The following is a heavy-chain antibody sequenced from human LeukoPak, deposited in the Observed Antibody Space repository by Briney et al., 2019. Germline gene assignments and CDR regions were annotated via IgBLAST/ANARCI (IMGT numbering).Heavy chain of an antibody. Sequence: GGSLSLSCAASRFTSDAYGMSWVCQAPGKGLEWVSGINWNGGSTGYADSVKGRFTISRDNAKNSLYLQMNSLRAEDTALYYCASYLIAAAGTFDYWGQGTLVTVSS. CDR1: RFTSDAYG. D-gene: IGHD6-13*01. CDR3: ASYLIAAAGTFDY. V-gene: IGHV3-20*04. CDR2: INWNGGST. J-gene: IGHJ4*02.